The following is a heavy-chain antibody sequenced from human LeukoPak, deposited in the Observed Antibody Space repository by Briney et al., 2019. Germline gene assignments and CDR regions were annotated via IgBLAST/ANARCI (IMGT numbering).Heavy chain of an antibody. V-gene: IGHV3-53*01. Sequence: PGGSLRLSRAASGFTVSSNYMSWVRQAPGEGLGWVSVIYSGGSTYYADSVKGRFTISRDNSKNMLYLQMNSLRAEDTAVYYCARGLNLYCSGGSCSDAFDIWGQGAMVTVSS. CDR3: ARGLNLYCSGGSCSDAFDI. CDR2: IYSGGST. J-gene: IGHJ3*02. D-gene: IGHD2-15*01. CDR1: GFTVSSNY.